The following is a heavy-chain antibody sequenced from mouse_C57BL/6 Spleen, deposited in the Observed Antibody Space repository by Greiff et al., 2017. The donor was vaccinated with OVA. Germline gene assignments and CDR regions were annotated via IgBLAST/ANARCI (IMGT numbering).Heavy chain of an antibody. J-gene: IGHJ4*01. Sequence: VHLVESGGGLVKPGGSLKLSCAASGFTFSSYAMSWVRQTPEKRLEWVATISDGGSYTYYPDNVKGRFTISRDNAKNNLYLQMSHLKSEDTAMYYCASNYGSSPLYYAMDYWGQGTSVTVSS. V-gene: IGHV5-4*01. D-gene: IGHD1-1*01. CDR3: ASNYGSSPLYYAMDY. CDR1: GFTFSSYA. CDR2: ISDGGSYT.